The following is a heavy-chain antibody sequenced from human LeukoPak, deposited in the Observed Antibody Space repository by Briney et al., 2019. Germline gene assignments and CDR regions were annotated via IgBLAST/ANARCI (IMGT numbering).Heavy chain of an antibody. CDR1: GGTFISYA. V-gene: IGHV1-69*05. J-gene: IGHJ3*02. Sequence: GASVKVSCKASGGTFISYAISWVRQAPGQGLEWVGGIILIFGTANYAQKFQGRVTITTDESTSTAYMELSSLSSEDTAVYYCARVLSVGNYYDSSGYYGDAFDIWGQGTMVTVSS. D-gene: IGHD3-22*01. CDR2: IILIFGTA. CDR3: ARVLSVGNYYDSSGYYGDAFDI.